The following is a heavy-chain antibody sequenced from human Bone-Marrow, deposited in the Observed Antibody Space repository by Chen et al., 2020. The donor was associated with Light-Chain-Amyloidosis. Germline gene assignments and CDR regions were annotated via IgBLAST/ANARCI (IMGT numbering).Heavy chain of an antibody. CDR1: GFNFSSFG. CDR2: VSGSIVST. Sequence: EVQLVESGGGLVQPGGSLRLSCATSGFNFSSFGMSWVRQAPGKGLEWVSTVSGSIVSTYYAGAVKGRCIISRDNSKSTLYLQMNSLRAGDTAVYFCSRKGGYFDFWGQGSLVTVSS. V-gene: IGHV3-23*04. D-gene: IGHD3-10*01. CDR3: SRKGGYFDF. J-gene: IGHJ4*02.